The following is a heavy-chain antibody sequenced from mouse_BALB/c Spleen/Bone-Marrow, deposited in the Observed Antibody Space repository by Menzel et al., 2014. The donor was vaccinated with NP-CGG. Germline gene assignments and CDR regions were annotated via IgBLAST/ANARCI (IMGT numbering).Heavy chain of an antibody. CDR2: INPYNDVT. J-gene: IGHJ2*01. CDR3: AREGWLLRFDY. D-gene: IGHD2-3*01. CDR1: GYIFTSYV. Sequence: VQLQQSGPELVKPGTSVKMSCKASGYIFTSYVMDWVKQKPGQGLEWIGYINPYNDVTNYNEKFKGKATLTSDKSSSTAYMEVSSLPSEDSAVYYCAREGWLLRFDYWGQGTTLTVSS. V-gene: IGHV1-14*01.